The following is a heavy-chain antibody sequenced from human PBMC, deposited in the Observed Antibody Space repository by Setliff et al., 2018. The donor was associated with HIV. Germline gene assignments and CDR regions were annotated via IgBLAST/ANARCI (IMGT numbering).Heavy chain of an antibody. CDR1: GFTFDDYA. V-gene: IGHV3-49*04. J-gene: IGHJ4*02. D-gene: IGHD3-3*01. Sequence: GGSLRLSCAASGFTFDDYALTWVRQAPGKGLEWVGFVRSKPNGGTTDYAASVKGRFTISRDDAKTIAYLHMNSLTTDDTAVYFCTRDRRGSSSWSGYNGGFDYWGQGTLVTVSS. CDR3: TRDRRGSSSWSGYNGGFDY. CDR2: VRSKPNGGTT.